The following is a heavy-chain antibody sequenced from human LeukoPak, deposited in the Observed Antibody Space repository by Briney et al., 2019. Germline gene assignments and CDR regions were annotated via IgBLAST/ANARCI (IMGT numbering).Heavy chain of an antibody. D-gene: IGHD4-23*01. Sequence: GGSLRLSCAASGFTVSSNYMSWVRQAPGKGLEWVSVIYSGGSTYYADSVKGRFTISRDNSKNTLYLQMNSLRAEDTAVYYCAKDYGGKKGYDYWGQGTLVTVSS. CDR2: IYSGGST. CDR3: AKDYGGKKGYDY. J-gene: IGHJ4*02. CDR1: GFTVSSNY. V-gene: IGHV3-66*01.